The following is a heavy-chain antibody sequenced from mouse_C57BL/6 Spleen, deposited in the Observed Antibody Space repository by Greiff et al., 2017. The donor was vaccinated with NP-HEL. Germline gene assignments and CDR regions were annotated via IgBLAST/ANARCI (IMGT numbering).Heavy chain of an antibody. J-gene: IGHJ3*01. CDR2: INPSSGYT. D-gene: IGHD1-1*01. CDR3: ARGDYGSTFAY. V-gene: IGHV1-7*01. CDR1: GYTFTSYW. Sequence: VQLQQSGAELAKPGASVELSCKASGYTFTSYWMHWVKQRPGQGLEWIGYINPSSGYTKYNQKFKDKATLTADESSSTAYMQLSSLTYEDSAVYYCARGDYGSTFAYWGQGTLVTVSA.